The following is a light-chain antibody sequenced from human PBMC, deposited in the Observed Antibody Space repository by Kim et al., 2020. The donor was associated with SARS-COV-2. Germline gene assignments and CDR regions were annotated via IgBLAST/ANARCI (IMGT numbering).Light chain of an antibody. Sequence: DIQMTQSPSSLSASVGDRVTITCRASQSISSYLNWYQQKPGKAPKLLIYAASSLQSGVPSRFSGSGSGTDFTLTISSLQPEDFAIYYCQQSYSTPLTFGGGTKLEI. CDR3: QQSYSTPLT. CDR2: AAS. CDR1: QSISSY. V-gene: IGKV1-39*01. J-gene: IGKJ4*01.